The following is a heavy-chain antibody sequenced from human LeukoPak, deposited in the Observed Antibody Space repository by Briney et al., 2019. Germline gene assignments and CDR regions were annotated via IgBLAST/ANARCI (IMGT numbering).Heavy chain of an antibody. CDR3: AKDYGSGSYLSEVAFDI. D-gene: IGHD3-10*01. V-gene: IGHV3-30*02. J-gene: IGHJ4*02. CDR2: IRYDGSNK. Sequence: PGGSLRLSCAASGFTFSSYGMHWVRQAPGKGLEWVAFIRYDGSNKYYTDSVKGRFTISRDNSKNTLYLQMNSLRAEDTAVYYCAKDYGSGSYLSEVAFDIWGQGTLVTVSS. CDR1: GFTFSSYG.